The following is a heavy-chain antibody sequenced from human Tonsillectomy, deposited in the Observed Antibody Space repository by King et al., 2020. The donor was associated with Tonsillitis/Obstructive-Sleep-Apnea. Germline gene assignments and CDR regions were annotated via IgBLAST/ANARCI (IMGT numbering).Heavy chain of an antibody. V-gene: IGHV3-15*01. J-gene: IGHJ4*02. CDR3: TTDAVVVVAATFDY. D-gene: IGHD2-15*01. Sequence: VQLVESGGGLVKPGGSLRLSCAASGFTFSNAWMSWVRQAPGKGLEWVGRIKSKTDGGTTDYAAPVKGRFTISRDDSKNTLYLQMNSLKTEDPAVYYCTTDAVVVVAATFDYWGQGTLVTVSS. CDR1: GFTFSNAW. CDR2: IKSKTDGGTT.